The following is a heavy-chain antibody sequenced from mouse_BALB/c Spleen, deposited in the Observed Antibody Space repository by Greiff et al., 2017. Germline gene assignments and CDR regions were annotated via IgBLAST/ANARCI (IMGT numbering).Heavy chain of an antibody. CDR1: GFTFSSFG. D-gene: IGHD1-2*01. J-gene: IGHJ3*01. CDR3: ARSHYYGYWFAY. CDR2: ISSGSSTI. Sequence: EVKVVESGGGLVQPGGSRKLSCAASGFTFSSFGMHWVRQAPEKGLEWVAYISSGSSTIYYADTVKGRFTISRDNPKNTLFLQMTSLRSEDTAMYYCARSHYYGYWFAYWGQGTLVTVSA. V-gene: IGHV5-17*02.